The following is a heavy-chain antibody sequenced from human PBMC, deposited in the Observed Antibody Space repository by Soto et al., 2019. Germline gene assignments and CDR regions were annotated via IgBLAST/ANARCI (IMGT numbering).Heavy chain of an antibody. CDR3: ARDRGTHSGSYSFWFDP. CDR1: GITFSTYS. J-gene: IGHJ5*02. Sequence: PGGSLRLSCAASGITFSTYSMNWVRQAPGKGLEWVSSISSSSDYIYYADSVKGRFIISRDNAKNSLYLQMNSLRAEDTAVYYCARDRGTHSGSYSFWFDPWGQGTLVTVSS. CDR2: ISSSSDYI. V-gene: IGHV3-21*01. D-gene: IGHD1-26*01.